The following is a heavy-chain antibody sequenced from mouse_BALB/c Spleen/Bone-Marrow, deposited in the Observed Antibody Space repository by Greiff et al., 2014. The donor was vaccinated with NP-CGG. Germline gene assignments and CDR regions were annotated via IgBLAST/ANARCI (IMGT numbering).Heavy chain of an antibody. V-gene: IGHV3-1*02. CDR3: ARWNVYYAMDY. CDR2: IHYSGGT. J-gene: IGHJ4*01. Sequence: EVKVEESGPALVKPSQSLSLTCTVTGYSITSGYSWHWIRQFPGNTLEWMGYIHYSGGTNYNPSLKSRISITRDTSKNQFFLQFDSVTTEYTATYYCARWNVYYAMDYWGQGTSVTVSS. CDR1: GYSITSGYS.